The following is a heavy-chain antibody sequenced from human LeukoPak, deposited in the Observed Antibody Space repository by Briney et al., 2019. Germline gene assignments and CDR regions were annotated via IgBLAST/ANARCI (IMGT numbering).Heavy chain of an antibody. Sequence: ASVKVSCKASGDSFTGCYMFWVRQAPGQGLEWMGWINPNTGATKYAQNFQGRVTLTRDTSIRTTFMELSSLRSDDTAFYYCARDERFCNGDNHYPDLGYWGQGTLVTVSS. CDR2: INPNTGAT. CDR3: ARDERFCNGDNHYPDLGY. V-gene: IGHV1-2*02. D-gene: IGHD2-15*01. CDR1: GDSFTGCY. J-gene: IGHJ4*02.